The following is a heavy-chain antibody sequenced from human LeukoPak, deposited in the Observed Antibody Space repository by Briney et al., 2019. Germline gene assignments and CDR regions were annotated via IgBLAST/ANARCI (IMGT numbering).Heavy chain of an antibody. Sequence: ASVKVSCKASGGTFSSYAISCVRQAPGQGLKWMGGIIPIFGTANYAQKFQGRVTITADESTSTAYMELSSLRSEDTAVYYCARIGCSSTSCYGDDYWGQGTLVTVSS. V-gene: IGHV1-69*13. CDR3: ARIGCSSTSCYGDDY. CDR1: GGTFSSYA. CDR2: IIPIFGTA. D-gene: IGHD2-2*01. J-gene: IGHJ4*02.